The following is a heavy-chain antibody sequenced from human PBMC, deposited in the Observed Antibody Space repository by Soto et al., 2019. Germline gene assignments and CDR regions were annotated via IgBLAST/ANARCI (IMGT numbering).Heavy chain of an antibody. J-gene: IGHJ5*02. CDR3: ASSEPYSSGWYNWFDP. Sequence: QVQLVQSGAEVKKPGASVKVSCKASGYTFTSYYMHWVRQAPGQGLEWMGIINPSGGSTSYAQKFQGRVTMTRDTSTSTVYMELSSLRSEDTAVYYCASSEPYSSGWYNWFDPWGQGTLVTVSS. V-gene: IGHV1-46*01. D-gene: IGHD6-19*01. CDR2: INPSGGST. CDR1: GYTFTSYY.